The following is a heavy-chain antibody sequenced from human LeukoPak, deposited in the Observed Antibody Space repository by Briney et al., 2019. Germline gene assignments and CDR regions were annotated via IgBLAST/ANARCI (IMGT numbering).Heavy chain of an antibody. CDR3: AKVGSSSWYGAPNFDY. J-gene: IGHJ4*02. CDR2: ISGSGGST. Sequence: GGSLRHSCAASGFTFSSYAMSWVRQAPGKGLEWVSAISGSGGSTYYADSVKGRFTISRDNSKNTLYLQMNSLRAEDTAVYYCAKVGSSSWYGAPNFDYWGQGTLVTVSS. D-gene: IGHD6-13*01. CDR1: GFTFSSYA. V-gene: IGHV3-23*01.